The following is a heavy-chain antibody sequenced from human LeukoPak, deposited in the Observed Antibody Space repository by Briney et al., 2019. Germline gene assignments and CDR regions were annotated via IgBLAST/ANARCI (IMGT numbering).Heavy chain of an antibody. Sequence: GGSLRLSCAASGFTFSSYEMNWVRQAPGKGLEWVSYISSSGSTRYYADSVKGRFTISRDNAKNSLYLQMNSLRAEDTAVYYCARSSVVTAMVHLDYWGQGTLVTVSS. CDR1: GFTFSSYE. CDR3: ARSSVVTAMVHLDY. J-gene: IGHJ4*02. CDR2: ISSSGSTR. D-gene: IGHD2-21*02. V-gene: IGHV3-48*03.